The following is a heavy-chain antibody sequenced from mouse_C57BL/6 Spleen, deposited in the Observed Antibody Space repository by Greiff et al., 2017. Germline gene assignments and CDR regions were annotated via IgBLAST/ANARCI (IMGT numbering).Heavy chain of an antibody. CDR3: ASGGSSYAMDY. CDR2: IYPRSGNT. J-gene: IGHJ4*01. V-gene: IGHV1-81*01. CDR1: GYTFTSYG. Sequence: QVQLQQSGAELARPGASVKLSFKASGYTFTSYGISWVKQRTGQGLEWIGEIYPRSGNTYYNEKFKGKATLTADKSSSTAYMELRSLTSEDSAVYFCASGGSSYAMDYWGQGTSVTVSS. D-gene: IGHD1-1*01.